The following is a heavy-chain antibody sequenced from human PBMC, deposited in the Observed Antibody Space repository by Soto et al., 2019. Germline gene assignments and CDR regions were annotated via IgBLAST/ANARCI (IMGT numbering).Heavy chain of an antibody. CDR1: GFTFSSYS. D-gene: IGHD6-6*01. CDR2: ISSSSSSYI. V-gene: IGHV3-21*01. Sequence: PGGSLRLSCAASGFTFSSYSMNWVRQAPGKGLEWVSSISSSSSSYIYYADSVKGRFTISRDNAKNSLYLQMNSLRAEDTAVYYCAREEYSSSPQGRFDPWGQGTLVTVSS. CDR3: AREEYSSSPQGRFDP. J-gene: IGHJ5*02.